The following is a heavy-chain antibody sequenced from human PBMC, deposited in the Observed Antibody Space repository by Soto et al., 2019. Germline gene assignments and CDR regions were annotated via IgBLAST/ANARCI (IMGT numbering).Heavy chain of an antibody. D-gene: IGHD7-27*01. CDR1: GFTFSSYS. CDR2: ISSSSSYI. CDR3: ARDSGDVPFPAVGMDV. J-gene: IGHJ6*02. Sequence: GGSLRLSCAASGFTFSSYSMNWVRQAPGKGLEWVSSISSSSSYIYYADSVKGRFTISRDNAKNSLYLQMNSLRAEDTAVYYCARDSGDVPFPAVGMDVWGQGTTVTVSS. V-gene: IGHV3-21*01.